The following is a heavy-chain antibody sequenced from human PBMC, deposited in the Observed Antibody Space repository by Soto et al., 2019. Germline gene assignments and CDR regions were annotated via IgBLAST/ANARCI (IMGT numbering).Heavy chain of an antibody. CDR2: ISGSGGGT. CDR3: ARIRYSSSAYYMDV. CDR1: GFTFSTYA. J-gene: IGHJ6*03. V-gene: IGHV3-23*01. Sequence: EVQLLESGGGLVQPGGSLRLSCEASGFTFSTYAMSWVRQAPGKGLEWVSSISGSGGGTYYADSVKGRFTISRDNSKNTLSLQMISLRAEDTAAYYCARIRYSSSAYYMDVWGKGTTVTVSS. D-gene: IGHD6-6*01.